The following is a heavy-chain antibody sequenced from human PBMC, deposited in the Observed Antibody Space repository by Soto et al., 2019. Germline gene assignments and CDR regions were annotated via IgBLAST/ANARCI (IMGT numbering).Heavy chain of an antibody. CDR1: GFTYSDYY. Sequence: QVQLVESGGGLIKPGVSLRLYSAASGFTYSDYYMSWIRKDPGKGQEWVSYISSSSSYTNYAYSVKGRFTISRDNDKNSLSLQMNRLRAEDTAVYYCVIAHGDYLGQGSLVTVSS. J-gene: IGHJ4*02. CDR3: VIAHGDY. V-gene: IGHV3-11*06. CDR2: ISSSSSYT. D-gene: IGHD3-10*01.